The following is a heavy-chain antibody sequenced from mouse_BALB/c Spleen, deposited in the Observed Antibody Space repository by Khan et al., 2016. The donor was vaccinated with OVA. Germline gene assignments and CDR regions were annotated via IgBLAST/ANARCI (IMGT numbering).Heavy chain of an antibody. D-gene: IGHD2-10*01. J-gene: IGHJ4*01. V-gene: IGHV2-6-1*01. Sequence: VELVESGPGLVAPSQSLSITCTISGFSLTNYGVHWVRQPPGKGLEWLVVIWSDGSTTYNSALKSRLSTSKGNSNSQVFLKMNSVHTDDTAMYYGARQPYYHYYIMDYWGQGTSVTVSS. CDR3: ARQPYYHYYIMDY. CDR1: GFSLTNYG. CDR2: IWSDGST.